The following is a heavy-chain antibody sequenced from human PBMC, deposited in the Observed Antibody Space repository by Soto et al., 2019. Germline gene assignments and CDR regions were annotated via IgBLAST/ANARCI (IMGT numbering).Heavy chain of an antibody. Sequence: SETLSLTCAVYGGSFSGYYWSWIRQPPGRGLEWIGEINHSGSTNYNPSLKSRVTISVDTSKNQFSLKLSSVTAADTAVYYCARGTYYDFWSGHQYYYYMDVWGKGTTVTVSS. V-gene: IGHV4-34*01. CDR3: ARGTYYDFWSGHQYYYYMDV. J-gene: IGHJ6*03. CDR1: GGSFSGYY. D-gene: IGHD3-3*01. CDR2: INHSGST.